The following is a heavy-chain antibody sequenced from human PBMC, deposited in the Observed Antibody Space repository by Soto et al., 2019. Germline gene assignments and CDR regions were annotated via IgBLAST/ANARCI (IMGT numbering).Heavy chain of an antibody. D-gene: IGHD5-12*01. V-gene: IGHV4-39*01. Sequence: QLQLQESGPGLVKPTETLSLTCTVSGGSISSSSYYWGWIRQPPGKGLEWIGRTYYSGSTYYNPSLKSRVLLSVDTSKNQFSLKLSSVTAAATAVYYCARQRWLQYYFDYWGQGTLVTVSS. J-gene: IGHJ4*02. CDR2: TYYSGST. CDR1: GGSISSSSYY. CDR3: ARQRWLQYYFDY.